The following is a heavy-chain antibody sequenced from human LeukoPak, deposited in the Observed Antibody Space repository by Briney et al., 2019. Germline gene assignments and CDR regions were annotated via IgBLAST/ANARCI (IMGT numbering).Heavy chain of an antibody. Sequence: PSETLSLTCTVSGGSITSYYWSWIRQPAGKGLEWIGRIYSSGSTNYNPSLKSRVTMSVDASKNHFSLKLTSVTAADTAVYYCAGPTVVGGWDYWGQGSLVTVSS. CDR3: AGPTVVGGWDY. V-gene: IGHV4-4*07. J-gene: IGHJ4*02. D-gene: IGHD4-23*01. CDR2: IYSSGST. CDR1: GGSITSYY.